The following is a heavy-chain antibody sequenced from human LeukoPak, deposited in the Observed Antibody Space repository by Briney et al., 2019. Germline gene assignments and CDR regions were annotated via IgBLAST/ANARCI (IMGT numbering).Heavy chain of an antibody. Sequence: ASVKVSCRASGYTFTGYYMHWVRQAPGQGLEWMGWINPNSGGTNYAQKFQGRVTMTRDTSISTAYMELSRLRSDDTAVYYCARGGGSLYYYYMDVWGKGTTVTVSS. J-gene: IGHJ6*03. CDR3: ARGGGSLYYYYMDV. D-gene: IGHD1-26*01. CDR2: INPNSGGT. CDR1: GYTFTGYY. V-gene: IGHV1-2*02.